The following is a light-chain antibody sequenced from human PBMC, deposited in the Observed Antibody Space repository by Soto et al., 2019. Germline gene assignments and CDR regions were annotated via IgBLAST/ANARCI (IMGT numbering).Light chain of an antibody. CDR2: DAS. J-gene: IGKJ1*01. V-gene: IGKV1-5*01. CDR1: QNIDKY. CDR3: HQYNSFSPWT. Sequence: DILLTQSPASLSASVGDRVTITCRANQNIDKYLNWYHQKPGKAPKLLIYDASRLKSGVPPRFSGSGSGTEFTLTISSLQPDDFATYYCHQYNSFSPWTFGQGTKVGIK.